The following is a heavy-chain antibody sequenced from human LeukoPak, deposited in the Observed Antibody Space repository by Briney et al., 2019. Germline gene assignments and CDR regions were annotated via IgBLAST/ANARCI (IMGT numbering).Heavy chain of an antibody. V-gene: IGHV4-61*01. J-gene: IGHJ4*02. CDR2: IDYSGST. Sequence: PSETLSLTCTVSGGSVSSGSHFWSWIRQPPGKGLEWIGYIDYSGSTNYTPSLKSRVTISVDTSKNQFSLKLSSVTAADTAVYYCAGASTYSSGWSSFDYWGQGTLVTVSS. CDR3: AGASTYSSGWSSFDY. CDR1: GGSVSSGSHF. D-gene: IGHD6-19*01.